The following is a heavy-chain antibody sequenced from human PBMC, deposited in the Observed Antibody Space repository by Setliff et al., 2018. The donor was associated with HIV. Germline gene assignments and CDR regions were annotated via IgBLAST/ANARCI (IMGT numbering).Heavy chain of an antibody. D-gene: IGHD3-22*01. V-gene: IGHV3-30*02. CDR1: GFTFSSYG. CDR2: IRYDGSNK. J-gene: IGHJ4*02. Sequence: GGSLRLSCAASGFTFSSYGMHWVRQAPGKGLEWVAFIRYDGSNKYYADSVKGRFTISRDNSKNTLYLQMNSLRAEDTAVYYCAKGHYYDSSGATNYFDYWGQGTLVTVSS. CDR3: AKGHYYDSSGATNYFDY.